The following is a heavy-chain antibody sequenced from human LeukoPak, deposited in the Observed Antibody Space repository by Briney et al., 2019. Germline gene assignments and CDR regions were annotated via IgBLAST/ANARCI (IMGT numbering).Heavy chain of an antibody. CDR1: GFTFSDYW. D-gene: IGHD4-23*01. V-gene: IGHV3-7*01. Sequence: GGSLRLSCSASGFTFSDYWMMWVRQAPGKGLEWVSNIREDESDKNYVGSVKGRFTISRDNAKLSLYLQMNSLRGEDTASYYCARDWKVGTWDPGFKYWGQGALV. CDR2: IREDESDK. J-gene: IGHJ4*02. CDR3: ARDWKVGTWDPGFKY.